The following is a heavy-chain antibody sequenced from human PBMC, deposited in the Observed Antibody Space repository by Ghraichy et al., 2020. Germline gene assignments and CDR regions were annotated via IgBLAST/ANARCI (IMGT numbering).Heavy chain of an antibody. D-gene: IGHD1-1*01. V-gene: IGHV4-59*12. J-gene: IGHJ6*02. CDR3: ARGWILSTYYYGMDV. CDR1: GGAIANYF. CDR2: IYYSGTT. Sequence: SETLSPTCTVSGGAIANYFWSWIRQAPGKGLEWIGYIYYSGTTEYNPSLKSRVTISIDTSNTPFSLQVSSLTAADTAVYYCARGWILSTYYYGMDVWGQGTTVTVSS.